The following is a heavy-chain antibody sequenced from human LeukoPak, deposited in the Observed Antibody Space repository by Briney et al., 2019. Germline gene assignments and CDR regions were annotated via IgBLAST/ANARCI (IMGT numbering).Heavy chain of an antibody. V-gene: IGHV3-30*19. CDR2: IWYDGSNK. CDR3: ARDPLRYYDSSGSWGY. D-gene: IGHD3-22*01. Sequence: GGSLRLSCAASGFTFSSYGMHWVRQAPGKGLEWVAVIWYDGSNKYYADSVKGRFTISRDNSKNTLYLQMNSLRAEDTAVYYCARDPLRYYDSSGSWGYWGQGTLVTVS. J-gene: IGHJ4*02. CDR1: GFTFSSYG.